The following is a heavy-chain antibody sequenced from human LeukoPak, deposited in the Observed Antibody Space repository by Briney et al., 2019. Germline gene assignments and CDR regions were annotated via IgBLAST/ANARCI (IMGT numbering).Heavy chain of an antibody. D-gene: IGHD3-9*01. CDR2: TKQDGSEK. V-gene: IGHV3-7*01. CDR1: GFTFSSYW. CDR3: ARVWVEILTAHYFDY. Sequence: GGSLRLSCAASGFTFSSYWMSWLRQAAGKGLAWVANTKQDGSEKYFVDSVKGRFTISRDNAKNSLYLQMNSLRAEDTAVYYCARVWVEILTAHYFDYWGQGTLVTVSS. J-gene: IGHJ4*02.